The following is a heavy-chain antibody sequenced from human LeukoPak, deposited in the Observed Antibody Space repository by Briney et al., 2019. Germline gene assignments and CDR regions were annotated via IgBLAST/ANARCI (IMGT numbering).Heavy chain of an antibody. CDR2: IYYSGST. CDR1: GGSISSGGYY. J-gene: IGHJ4*02. Sequence: TPSETLSLTCTVSGGSISSGGYYWSWIRQHPGKGLEWIGYIYYSGSTYYNPSLKSRVTMSIDTSKNQFSLNLSSVTAADTAVYYCARVFDSAGYCRGGSCLAFDYWGQGTLVTVSS. CDR3: ARVFDSAGYCRGGSCLAFDY. D-gene: IGHD2-15*01. V-gene: IGHV4-31*03.